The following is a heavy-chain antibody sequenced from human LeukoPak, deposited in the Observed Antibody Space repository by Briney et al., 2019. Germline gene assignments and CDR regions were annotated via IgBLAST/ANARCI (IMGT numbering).Heavy chain of an antibody. J-gene: IGHJ3*02. D-gene: IGHD3-22*01. V-gene: IGHV4-31*03. CDR2: IYYSGST. CDR3: AKFRRNYYDSSGSLAFDI. CDR1: GGSISSGGYY. Sequence: SETLSLTCTVSGGSISSGGYYWNWIRQHPGKGLESIGYIYYSGSTYYNPYLKSRVTISVDTSKNQFSLKLSSVTAADTAVYYCAKFRRNYYDSSGSLAFDIWGQGTMVTVSS.